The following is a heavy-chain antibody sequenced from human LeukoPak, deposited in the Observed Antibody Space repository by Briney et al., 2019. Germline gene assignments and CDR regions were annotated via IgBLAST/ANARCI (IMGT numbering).Heavy chain of an antibody. CDR3: ARGHSGYDPNWFDP. J-gene: IGHJ5*02. D-gene: IGHD5-12*01. V-gene: IGHV4-59*11. CDR2: IYHSGST. CDR1: GGSISSHY. Sequence: SETLSLTCTVSGGSISSHYWSWIRQPPGKGLEWIGYIYHSGSTNYNPSLKSRVTISVDTSKNQFSLKLSSVTAADTAVYYCARGHSGYDPNWFDPWGQGTLVTVSS.